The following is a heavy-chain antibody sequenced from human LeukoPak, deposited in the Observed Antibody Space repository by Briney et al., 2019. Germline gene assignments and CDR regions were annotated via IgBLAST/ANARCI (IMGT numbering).Heavy chain of an antibody. CDR1: GFTFSSYS. CDR3: ARAGSDYYGSGSYYNDAFDI. Sequence: PGGSLRLSCAASGFTFSSYSMNWVRQAPGKGLEGVSYISRSSSTIYYAYSVKGRFTISIENANNSLYRQMSSLRAEDKAVYCCARAGSDYYGSGSYYNDAFDIWGQGTVVTVSS. CDR2: ISRSSSTI. V-gene: IGHV3-48*01. J-gene: IGHJ3*02. D-gene: IGHD3-10*01.